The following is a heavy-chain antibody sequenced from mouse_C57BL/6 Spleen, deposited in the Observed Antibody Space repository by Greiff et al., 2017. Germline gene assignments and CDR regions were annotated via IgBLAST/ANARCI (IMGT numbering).Heavy chain of an antibody. J-gene: IGHJ1*03. Sequence: QVQLQQPGTELVKPGASVKLSCKASGYTFTSYWMHWVKQRPGQGLEWIGNINPSNGGTNYNEKFKSKATLTVDKSSSTAYMQLSSLTAEDSAVYKCARERAYYSNLDVWGTGTPVTVSA. CDR3: ARERAYYSNLDV. V-gene: IGHV1-53*01. CDR2: INPSNGGT. CDR1: GYTFTSYW. D-gene: IGHD2-5*01.